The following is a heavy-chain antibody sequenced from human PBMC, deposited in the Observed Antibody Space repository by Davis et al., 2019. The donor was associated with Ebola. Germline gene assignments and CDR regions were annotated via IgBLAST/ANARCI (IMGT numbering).Heavy chain of an antibody. CDR1: GDSVSSNSAA. CDR2: TYYRSKWCN. CDR3: ARALEPDDAFDI. V-gene: IGHV6-1*01. D-gene: IGHD1-14*01. Sequence: PSETLSLTCAISGDSVSSNSAAWNWIRQSPSRGLEWLGRTYYRSKWCNDYAVSVKSRITINPDTSKNQFSLQLNSVTPEDTAVYYCARALEPDDAFDIWGQGTMVTVSS. J-gene: IGHJ3*02.